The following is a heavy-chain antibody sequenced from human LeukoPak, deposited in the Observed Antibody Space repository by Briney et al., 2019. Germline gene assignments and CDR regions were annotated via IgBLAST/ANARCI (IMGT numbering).Heavy chain of an antibody. J-gene: IGHJ4*02. CDR3: ARDYADYVGYFFFDY. CDR2: IRYDGSNK. Sequence: GGSLRLSCAASGFTFSSYGMHWVRQAPGKGLEWVAFIRYDGSNKYYADSVKGRFTISRDNSKNTLYLQMNSLRAEDTAVYYCARDYADYVGYFFFDYWGQGTLVTVSS. V-gene: IGHV3-30*02. D-gene: IGHD4-17*01. CDR1: GFTFSSYG.